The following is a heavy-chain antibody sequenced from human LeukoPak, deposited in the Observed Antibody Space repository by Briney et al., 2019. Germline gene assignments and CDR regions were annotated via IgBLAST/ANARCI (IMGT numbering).Heavy chain of an antibody. CDR2: IRYDGSNK. V-gene: IGHV3-30*02. J-gene: IGHJ4*02. CDR3: AKSARRYCSGGSCYYFDY. Sequence: PGGSLRLSCAASGFTFSSYGMHWVRQAPGKGREWVAFIRYDGSNKYYADSVKGRFTISRDNSKNTLYLQMNSLRAEDTAVYYCAKSARRYCSGGSCYYFDYWGQGTLVTVSS. CDR1: GFTFSSYG. D-gene: IGHD2-15*01.